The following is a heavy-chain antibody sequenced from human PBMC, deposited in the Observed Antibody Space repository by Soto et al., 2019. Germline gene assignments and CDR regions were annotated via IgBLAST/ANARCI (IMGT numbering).Heavy chain of an antibody. D-gene: IGHD4-17*01. CDR1: GGSISSGGYY. CDR2: IYYSGST. Sequence: QVQLQESGPGLVKPSQTLSLTCTVSGGSISSGGYYWSWIRQHPGKGLEWIGYIYYSGSTYYNPSLTSRVTISVDKCKNQFSLKLSSVTAADTAVYYCASLNYGDYEGGLDPWGQGTLVTVSS. CDR3: ASLNYGDYEGGLDP. V-gene: IGHV4-31*03. J-gene: IGHJ5*02.